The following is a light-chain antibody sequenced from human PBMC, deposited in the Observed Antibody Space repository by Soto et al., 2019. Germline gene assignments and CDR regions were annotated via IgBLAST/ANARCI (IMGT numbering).Light chain of an antibody. CDR3: HSYDSDNVI. V-gene: IGLV6-57*04. CDR2: DDN. CDR1: SGSIASNY. J-gene: IGLJ2*01. Sequence: NFMLTHPHSVSESPGKTVTISCTRSSGSIASNYVQWYQQRPGSAPTSVIYDDNRRPSGVPDRFSGSIDSSSNSASLTISGLKTEDEADYYCHSYDSDNVIFGGATKLTVL.